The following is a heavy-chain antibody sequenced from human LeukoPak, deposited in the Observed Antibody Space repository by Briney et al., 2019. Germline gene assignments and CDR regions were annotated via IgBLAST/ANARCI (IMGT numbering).Heavy chain of an antibody. CDR3: AKWGDYDVLTGYYDPDY. D-gene: IGHD3-9*01. Sequence: PGGCLRLSCVASGFTFSNYAMSWVRQAPGKGLEWVSAITGSGGITYYADSVKGRFTISRDNSKNTLYLQMNSLRAEDTAVYYCAKWGDYDVLTGYYDPDYWGQGTLVTVSS. V-gene: IGHV3-23*01. J-gene: IGHJ4*02. CDR1: GFTFSNYA. CDR2: ITGSGGIT.